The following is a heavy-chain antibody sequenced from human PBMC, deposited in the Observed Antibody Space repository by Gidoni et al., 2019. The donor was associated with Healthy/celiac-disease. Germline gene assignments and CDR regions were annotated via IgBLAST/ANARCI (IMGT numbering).Heavy chain of an antibody. D-gene: IGHD3-3*01. CDR1: GGSISSYY. CDR2: IYTSGST. CDR3: ARASTNFWSGYYWDYYYYGMDV. Sequence: QVQLQESGPGLVKPSETLSLTCTVSGGSISSYYWSWIRQPAGKGLEWIGRIYTSGSTNYNPSLKSRVTMSVDTSKNQFSLKLSSVTAADTAVYYCARASTNFWSGYYWDYYYYGMDVWGQGTTVTVSS. V-gene: IGHV4-4*07. J-gene: IGHJ6*02.